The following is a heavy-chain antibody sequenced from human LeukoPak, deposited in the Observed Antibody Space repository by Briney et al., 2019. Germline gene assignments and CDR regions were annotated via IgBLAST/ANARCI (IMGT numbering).Heavy chain of an antibody. CDR2: IKQDGSEK. CDR3: ARRQRLGYCSSTSCKAAFDI. Sequence: GGSLRLSCAASGFTFSSYWMSWVRQAPGKGLEWVANIKQDGSEKYYVDSVKGRFTISRDNAKNSLYLQMNSLRAEDTAVYYCARRQRLGYCSSTSCKAAFDIWGQGTMVTVSA. D-gene: IGHD2-2*01. V-gene: IGHV3-7*01. J-gene: IGHJ3*02. CDR1: GFTFSSYW.